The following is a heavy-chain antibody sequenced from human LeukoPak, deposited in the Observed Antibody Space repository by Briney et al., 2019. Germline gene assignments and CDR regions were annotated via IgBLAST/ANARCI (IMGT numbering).Heavy chain of an antibody. CDR3: ATDPGNQLLERDWFDP. Sequence: ASVKVSCKVSGYTLTELSMHWVRQAPGKGLEWMGGFDPEDGETIYARKFQGRVTMTEDTSTDTAYMELSSLRSEDTAVYYCATDPGNQLLERDWFDPWGQGTLVTVSS. J-gene: IGHJ5*02. V-gene: IGHV1-24*01. CDR2: FDPEDGET. D-gene: IGHD2-2*01. CDR1: GYTLTELS.